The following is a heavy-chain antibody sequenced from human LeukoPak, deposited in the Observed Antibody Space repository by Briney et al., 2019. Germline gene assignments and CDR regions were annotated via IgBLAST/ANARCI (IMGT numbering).Heavy chain of an antibody. CDR3: ARGAVAGYYFDY. CDR1: GYTFTGYY. V-gene: IGHV1-2*04. Sequence: ASVKVSCKASGYTFTGYYMHWVRQAPGQGLEWMGWINPNSGGANYAQKFQGWVTMTRDTSISTAYMELSRLRSDDTAVYYCARGAVAGYYFDYWGQGTQVTVSS. J-gene: IGHJ4*02. CDR2: INPNSGGA. D-gene: IGHD6-19*01.